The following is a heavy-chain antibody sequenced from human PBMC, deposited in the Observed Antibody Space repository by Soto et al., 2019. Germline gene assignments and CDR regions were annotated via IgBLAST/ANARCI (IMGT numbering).Heavy chain of an antibody. Sequence: EVQLVESGGGLVQPGGALKLSCAASGFTFSGSAIHWVRQASGKGLEWVDRIRSRADDYATAYAASVKGRFTISRDDSQNTAYLQMNSLKTEDTAVYYCTRWDSTVTILAYYYGMDVWGRGTTVTVSS. CDR2: IRSRADDYAT. CDR3: TRWDSTVTILAYYYGMDV. V-gene: IGHV3-73*01. CDR1: GFTFSGSA. D-gene: IGHD4-17*01. J-gene: IGHJ6*02.